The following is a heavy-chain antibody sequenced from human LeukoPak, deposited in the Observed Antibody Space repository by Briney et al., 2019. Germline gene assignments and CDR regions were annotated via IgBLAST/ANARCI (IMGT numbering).Heavy chain of an antibody. Sequence: GGSLRLSCAASGFTFSSYAMHWVRQAPGKGLEWVAVIWYDGSNKYYADSVKGRFTISRDNSKNTLYLQMNSLRAEDTAVYYCARDRGVSPLDYWGQGTLVTVSS. V-gene: IGHV3-33*08. CDR1: GFTFSSYA. D-gene: IGHD3-10*01. CDR3: ARDRGVSPLDY. CDR2: IWYDGSNK. J-gene: IGHJ4*02.